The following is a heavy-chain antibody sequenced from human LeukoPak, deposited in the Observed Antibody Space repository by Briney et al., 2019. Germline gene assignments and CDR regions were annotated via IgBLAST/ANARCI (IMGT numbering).Heavy chain of an antibody. D-gene: IGHD4-23*01. V-gene: IGHV3-74*01. J-gene: IGHJ4*02. CDR2: INDDGSDT. Sequence: GGSLRLSCAASGFTFKLYWMHWVRQVPGKRPVWVSRINDDGSDTIYADSVRGRFTISRDDAKNTLYLQMNSLRAEDTAVYYCAREDSGGNSDYWGQGTLVTVSS. CDR1: GFTFKLYW. CDR3: AREDSGGNSDY.